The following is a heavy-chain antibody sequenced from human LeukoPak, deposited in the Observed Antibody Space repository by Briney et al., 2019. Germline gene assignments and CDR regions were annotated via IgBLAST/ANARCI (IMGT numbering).Heavy chain of an antibody. CDR2: ISGSGVST. CDR3: AKEIVVGNY. J-gene: IGHJ4*02. D-gene: IGHD2-15*01. V-gene: IGHV3-23*01. Sequence: AGGSLRLSCAASGFTFSSYAMSWVRQAPGKGREGVSAISGSGVSTYYADSVKGRFTISRDNSKNTLYLKMNSLRAEDTAVYYCAKEIVVGNYRGQGTLVTVSS. CDR1: GFTFSSYA.